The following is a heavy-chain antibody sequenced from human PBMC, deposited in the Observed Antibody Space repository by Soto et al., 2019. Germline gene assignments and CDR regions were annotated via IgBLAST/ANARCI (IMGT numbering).Heavy chain of an antibody. CDR2: ISYSGTP. CDR3: ARGRGYSYGLDP. CDR1: GDSISSNNNY. J-gene: IGHJ5*02. D-gene: IGHD5-18*01. V-gene: IGHV4-30-4*01. Sequence: QVQLQESGPGLVKPSQTLSLTCTVSGDSISSNNNYWSWIRQPPGEGLGWIGFISYSGTPSYSPSLKSRVAISLDTSKNQFSLSLSSVTAADTAVYYCARGRGYSYGLDPWGQGTLVTVSS.